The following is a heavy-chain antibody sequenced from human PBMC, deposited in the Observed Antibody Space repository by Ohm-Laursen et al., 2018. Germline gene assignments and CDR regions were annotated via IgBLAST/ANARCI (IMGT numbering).Heavy chain of an antibody. CDR1: GFTFSSYH. CDR2: ISSASTTI. D-gene: IGHD4-17*01. CDR3: ARDRKNGDSGYGMDV. J-gene: IGHJ6*02. Sequence: SLRLSCAAPGFTFSSYHINWVRQAPGNGLEWVSFISSASTTIYYADSVKGRFTISRDNAKNTVYMQMDSLRAEDRAVYYCARDRKNGDSGYGMDVWGHGTTVTVSS. V-gene: IGHV3-48*01.